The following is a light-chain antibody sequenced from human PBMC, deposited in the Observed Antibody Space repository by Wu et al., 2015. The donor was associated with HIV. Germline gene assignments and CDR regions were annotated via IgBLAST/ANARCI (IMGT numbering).Light chain of an antibody. Sequence: EIVMTQSPVTQSVSPGERTTLSCRASQSVSNNLAWYQQKPGQAPRLLMYGASARATGIPARFSGSGSGTEFTLTISNMQSEDFAVYYCQQYNSWPFTFGPGT. CDR3: QQYNSWPFT. J-gene: IGKJ3*01. CDR2: GAS. CDR1: QSVSNN. V-gene: IGKV3-15*01.